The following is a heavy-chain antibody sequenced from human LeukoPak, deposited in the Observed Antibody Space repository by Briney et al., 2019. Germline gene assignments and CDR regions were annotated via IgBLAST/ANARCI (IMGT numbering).Heavy chain of an antibody. D-gene: IGHD3-9*01. V-gene: IGHV4-39*07. CDR3: ARSKDILTGYCFDY. J-gene: IGHJ4*02. Sequence: SETLSLTCTVSGGSFSSSDYYWGWIRQPPGKGLEWIGSIYYSGTTYYNPSLKSRVTISVDTSKNQFSLKLSSVTAADTAVYYCARSKDILTGYCFDYWGQGTLVTVSS. CDR1: GGSFSSSDYY. CDR2: IYYSGTT.